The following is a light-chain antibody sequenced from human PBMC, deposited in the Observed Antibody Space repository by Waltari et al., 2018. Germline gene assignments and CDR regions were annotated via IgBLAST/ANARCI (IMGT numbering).Light chain of an antibody. V-gene: IGLV2-23*01. J-gene: IGLJ1*01. CDR3: CSYAGGSAPYV. CDR2: EGS. Sequence: QSALTQPASVSGSPGQSITISCTGTSSDVGRYNLVSWFQQHPGKAPKLMIYEGSKRPSGVSNRFSGSKSGNTASLTISGLQAEDEADYYCCSYAGGSAPYVFGTGTKVTVL. CDR1: SSDVGRYNL.